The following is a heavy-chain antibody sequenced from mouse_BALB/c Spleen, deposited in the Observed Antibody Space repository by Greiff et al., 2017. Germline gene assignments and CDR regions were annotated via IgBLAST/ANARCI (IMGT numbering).Heavy chain of an antibody. CDR1: GYTFTDYA. CDR3: ARGYYYGSSYWYFDV. J-gene: IGHJ1*01. Sequence: VQLQQSGAELVRPGVSVKISCKGSGYTFTDYAMHWVKQSHAKSLEWIGVISTYYGDASYNQKFKGKATMTVDKSSSTAYMELARLTSEDSAIYYCARGYYYGSSYWYFDVWGAGTTVTVSS. CDR2: ISTYYGDA. D-gene: IGHD1-1*01. V-gene: IGHV1S137*01.